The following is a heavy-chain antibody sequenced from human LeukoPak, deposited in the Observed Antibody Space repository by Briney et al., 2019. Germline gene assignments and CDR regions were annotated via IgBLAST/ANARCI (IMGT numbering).Heavy chain of an antibody. V-gene: IGHV3-33*01. Sequence: PGGSLRLSCAASGFTFSSYGMHWVRQAPGKGLEWVAVIWYDGSNKYYADSVKGRFTISRDNSKNTLYLQMNSLRAEDTAVYYCARAPLRVDYFDYRGQGTLVTVSS. D-gene: IGHD3-3*01. J-gene: IGHJ4*02. CDR2: IWYDGSNK. CDR3: ARAPLRVDYFDY. CDR1: GFTFSSYG.